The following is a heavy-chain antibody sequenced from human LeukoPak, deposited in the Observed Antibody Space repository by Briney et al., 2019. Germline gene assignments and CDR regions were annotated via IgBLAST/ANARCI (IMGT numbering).Heavy chain of an antibody. Sequence: GGSLRLSCAASGFTVSSNYMSWVRQVPGKGLEWVSVIYSGGNTYYADSVKGRFTISRDNSKNTLYLQMNSLRAEDTAVYYCAKSLDYGGNRARLDFWGQGTLVTVSS. CDR2: IYSGGNT. CDR3: AKSLDYGGNRARLDF. D-gene: IGHD4-23*01. CDR1: GFTVSSNY. J-gene: IGHJ4*02. V-gene: IGHV3-53*01.